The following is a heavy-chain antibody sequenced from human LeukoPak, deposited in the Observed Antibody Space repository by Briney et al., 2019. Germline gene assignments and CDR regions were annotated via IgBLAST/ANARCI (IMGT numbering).Heavy chain of an antibody. V-gene: IGHV3-7*01. J-gene: IGHJ4*02. CDR2: IREDGSEK. CDR1: GFTFSSYW. CDR3: TRTGYRSNWYVPN. Sequence: GGSLRLSCAASGFTFSSYWMHWVRQAPGKGLVWVATIREDGSEKYYVDSVKGRFTISRDNAKNSLYLQMNSLRAEDTAVYYCTRTGYRSNWYVPNWGQGTLVTVST. D-gene: IGHD6-13*01.